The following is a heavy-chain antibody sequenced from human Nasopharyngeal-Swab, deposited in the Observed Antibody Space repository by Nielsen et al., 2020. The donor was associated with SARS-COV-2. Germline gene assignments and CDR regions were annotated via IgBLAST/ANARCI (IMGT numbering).Heavy chain of an antibody. CDR2: IYSGGSST. J-gene: IGHJ4*02. Sequence: GVSLKISCAASGFTFSIYAMSLVSQAPGKGLEWVSVIYSGGSSTYYADSVKGRFTISRDNSKNTLYLQMNSLRAEDTAVYYCAKNSYGFGYYFDYWGQGTLVTVSS. D-gene: IGHD5-18*01. V-gene: IGHV3-23*03. CDR3: AKNSYGFGYYFDY. CDR1: GFTFSIYA.